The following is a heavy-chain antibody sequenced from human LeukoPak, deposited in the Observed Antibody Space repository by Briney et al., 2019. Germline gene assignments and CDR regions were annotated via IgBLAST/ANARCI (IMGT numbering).Heavy chain of an antibody. V-gene: IGHV3-11*06. Sequence: GGSLRLSCAASGFTFSDYHMSWIRQAPGKGLEWVSYISLSSTYTNYADSVKGRITISRDNAKNLLYLQMNSLRAEDTAVYYCARDGWFGELDKDHFDYWGQGTLVTVSS. J-gene: IGHJ4*02. CDR1: GFTFSDYH. CDR2: ISLSSTYT. CDR3: ARDGWFGELDKDHFDY. D-gene: IGHD3-10*01.